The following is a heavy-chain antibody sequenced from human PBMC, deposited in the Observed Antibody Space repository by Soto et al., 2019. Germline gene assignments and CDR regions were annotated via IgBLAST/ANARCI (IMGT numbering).Heavy chain of an antibody. V-gene: IGHV4-34*01. CDR2: INHSGST. J-gene: IGHJ5*02. CDR3: ARNKALGAARPGHRIPRPGGFDP. D-gene: IGHD6-6*01. Sequence: SETLSLTCAVYGGSFSGYYWSWIRQPPGKGLEWIGEINHSGSTNYNPSLKSRVTISVDTSKNQFSLKLSSVTAADTAVYYCARNKALGAARPGHRIPRPGGFDPWGEGTLVTVSS. CDR1: GGSFSGYY.